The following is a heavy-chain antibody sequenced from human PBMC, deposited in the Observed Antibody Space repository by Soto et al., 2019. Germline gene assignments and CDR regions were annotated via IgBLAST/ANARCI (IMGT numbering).Heavy chain of an antibody. Sequence: GGSLRLSCEASGFTFRNYDMHWVRQGTGKGLEWVSGISAAGDPDYADSVEGRFTISRDNSINTLFLRMNSLRIEDTAVYFCAHPRGYGVFDAYDFWGQGTMVTVSS. V-gene: IGHV3-13*05. CDR3: AHPRGYGVFDAYDF. CDR2: ISAAGDP. CDR1: GFTFRNYD. J-gene: IGHJ3*01. D-gene: IGHD4-17*01.